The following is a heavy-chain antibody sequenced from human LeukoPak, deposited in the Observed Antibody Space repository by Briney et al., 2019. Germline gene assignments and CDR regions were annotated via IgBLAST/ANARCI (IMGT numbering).Heavy chain of an antibody. CDR1: GFTFSSYS. CDR3: ARGGYSYAPDHFDY. V-gene: IGHV3-21*01. J-gene: IGHJ4*02. CDR2: ISSSSSYI. Sequence: PGGSLRLSCAASGFTFSSYSMNWVRQAPGKGLEWVSSISSSSSYIYYADSVKGRFTISRDNAKNSLYLQMNSLRAEDTAVYYCARGGYSYAPDHFDYWGQGTLVTVSS. D-gene: IGHD5-18*01.